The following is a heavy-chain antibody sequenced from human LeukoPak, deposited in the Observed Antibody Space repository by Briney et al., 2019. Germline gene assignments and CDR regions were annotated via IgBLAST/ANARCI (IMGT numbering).Heavy chain of an antibody. CDR3: ARADSGYDLELDY. D-gene: IGHD5-12*01. V-gene: IGHV1-2*02. Sequence: GASVKVSCKXSGYTFTGYYMHWVRQAPGQGLEWMGWINTNSGGTNYAQKFQGRVTMTRATSISTAYMELSRLRSDDTAVYYCARADSGYDLELDYWGRGTLVTVSS. CDR2: INTNSGGT. CDR1: GYTFTGYY. J-gene: IGHJ4*02.